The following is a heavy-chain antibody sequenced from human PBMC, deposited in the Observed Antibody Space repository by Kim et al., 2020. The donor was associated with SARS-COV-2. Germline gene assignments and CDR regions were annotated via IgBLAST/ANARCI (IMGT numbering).Heavy chain of an antibody. V-gene: IGHV3-30*15. CDR3: ASSTVTSPNYYYYGMDV. J-gene: IGHJ6*02. Sequence: KGRFTISRDNSKNTLYLQMSSLRAEDTAVYYCASSTVTSPNYYYYGMDVWGQGTTVTVSS. D-gene: IGHD4-17*01.